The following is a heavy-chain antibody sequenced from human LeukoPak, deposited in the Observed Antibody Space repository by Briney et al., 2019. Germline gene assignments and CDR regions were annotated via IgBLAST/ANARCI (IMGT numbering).Heavy chain of an antibody. CDR3: ASASLTYYYDSSGYYPRPFDY. CDR1: GGSISSYY. J-gene: IGHJ4*02. V-gene: IGHV4-4*07. CDR2: IYTSGGT. D-gene: IGHD3-22*01. Sequence: SETLSLTCTVSGGSISSYYWSWIRQPAGKGLEWIGRIYTSGGTNYNPSLKSRITMSVDTSKNQFSLKLSSVTAADTAVYYCASASLTYYYDSSGYYPRPFDYWGQGTLVTVSS.